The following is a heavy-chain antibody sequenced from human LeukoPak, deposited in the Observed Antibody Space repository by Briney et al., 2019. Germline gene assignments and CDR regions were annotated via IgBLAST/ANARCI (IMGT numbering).Heavy chain of an antibody. CDR3: ARRGITYSSSFFAY. Sequence: SETLSLTCTVSGASISNSDYYWGWIRQPPGKGLEWIGSVDYSGGTYYNPSLKGRVTIAVDTSQKQVSLKVNSVTAADTATYYCARRGITYSSSFFAYWGQGTLVTVSS. D-gene: IGHD6-13*01. V-gene: IGHV4-39*01. CDR2: VDYSGGT. CDR1: GASISNSDYY. J-gene: IGHJ4*02.